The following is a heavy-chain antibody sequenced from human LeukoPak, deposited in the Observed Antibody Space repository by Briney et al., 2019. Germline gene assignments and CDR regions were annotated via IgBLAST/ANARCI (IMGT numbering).Heavy chain of an antibody. CDR3: ARGSYYFDY. D-gene: IGHD3-10*01. CDR1: GGSISSSLYY. V-gene: IGHV4-39*07. Sequence: SETLSLTCTVSGGSISSSLYYWGWIRQPPGKGLEWIGNIYYDGSTYYNPSLKSRVTISVDTSKNQFSLKLSSVTAADTAVYYCARGSYYFDYWGQGILVTVSS. CDR2: IYYDGST. J-gene: IGHJ4*02.